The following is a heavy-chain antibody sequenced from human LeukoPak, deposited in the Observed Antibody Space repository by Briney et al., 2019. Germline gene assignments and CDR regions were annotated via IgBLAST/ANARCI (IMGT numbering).Heavy chain of an antibody. CDR2: IYYNGGT. Sequence: SETLSLTCTVSGGSISSYYWSWIRQPPGKGLEWIGYIYYNGGTNYNPSLRSRVTISVDTSKNQFSLKLSSVTAADTAVYYCARERGYGYGDYWGPGTLVTVSS. V-gene: IGHV4-59*01. CDR3: ARERGYGYGDY. J-gene: IGHJ4*02. CDR1: GGSISSYY. D-gene: IGHD5-18*01.